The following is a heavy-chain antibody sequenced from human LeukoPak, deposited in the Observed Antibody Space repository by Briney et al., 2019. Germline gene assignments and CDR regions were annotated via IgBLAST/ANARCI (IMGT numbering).Heavy chain of an antibody. V-gene: IGHV4-59*11. CDR1: GGSISSHY. Sequence: PSETLSLTCTVSGGSISSHYWSWIRQPPGKGLEWIGYIYYSGSTNYNPSLKSRVTISVDTSKNQFSLKLSSVTAADTAVYYCARTYYDFWRAQGYFDYWGQGTLVTVSS. CDR2: IYYSGST. J-gene: IGHJ4*02. CDR3: ARTYYDFWRAQGYFDY. D-gene: IGHD3-3*01.